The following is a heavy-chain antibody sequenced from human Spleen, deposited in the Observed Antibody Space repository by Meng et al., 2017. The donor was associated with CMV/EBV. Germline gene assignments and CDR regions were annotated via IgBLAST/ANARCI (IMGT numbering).Heavy chain of an antibody. CDR1: GYSFTNYG. CDR2: ISADNGKT. Sequence: ASVKVSCKASGYSFTNYGTSWVRQAPGQGLEYMGWISADNGKTNYAQKLQDRVTMTTDTSTSTAYMELRSLRSDDTAVYYCARGPYYYDTRGVLDYDYGMDVWGQGTTDTVSS. J-gene: IGHJ6*02. V-gene: IGHV1-18*01. D-gene: IGHD3-22*01. CDR3: ARGPYYYDTRGVLDYDYGMDV.